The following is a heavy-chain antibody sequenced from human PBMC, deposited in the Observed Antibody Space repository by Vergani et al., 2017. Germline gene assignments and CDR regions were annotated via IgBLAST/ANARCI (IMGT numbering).Heavy chain of an antibody. J-gene: IGHJ4*02. CDR1: GVTFSIFG. Sequence: QVQLVESAGGVVQPGGSLRLSCAASGVTFSIFGMHCIREAPGKGLEWVSYIGKDGINTSYIDSVKGRFTVSRDNSKDILYLQMNSLRSEDTALYYCAKYLRDSTDSLPDSWGRGTLVIVSS. D-gene: IGHD2-21*02. CDR3: AKYLRDSTDSLPDS. V-gene: IGHV3-30*02. CDR2: IGKDGINT.